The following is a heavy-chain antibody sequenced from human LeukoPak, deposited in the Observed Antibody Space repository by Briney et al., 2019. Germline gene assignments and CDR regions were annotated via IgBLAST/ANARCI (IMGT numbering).Heavy chain of an antibody. Sequence: GGSLRLSCVGSGFTFSDYAIHWVRQAPGKGLEWVALSAHDEVGKQFADSVKGRFTLSRDNSRDSVHLQMNRLRDEDTAVYYCAKDRGYGEHEPFESWGQGSLVTVSS. D-gene: IGHD4/OR15-4a*01. CDR3: AKDRGYGEHEPFES. V-gene: IGHV3-30*18. CDR2: SAHDEVGK. CDR1: GFTFSDYA. J-gene: IGHJ4*02.